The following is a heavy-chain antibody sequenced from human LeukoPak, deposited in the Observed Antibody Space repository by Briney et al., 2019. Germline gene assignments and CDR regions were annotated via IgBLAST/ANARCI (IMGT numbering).Heavy chain of an antibody. Sequence: GGSLRLSCAASGFTFSHYYMTWVRQAPGKGLEWVGFIRSKPYGGTAYYAASVKGRFTISRDDSITIAYLDMNGLKSEDTGVYHCTVQVIPSDKWFDPWGQGTPVTVSS. CDR2: IRSKPYGGTA. J-gene: IGHJ5*02. V-gene: IGHV3-49*04. D-gene: IGHD2-21*01. CDR1: GFTFSHYY. CDR3: TVQVIPSDKWFDP.